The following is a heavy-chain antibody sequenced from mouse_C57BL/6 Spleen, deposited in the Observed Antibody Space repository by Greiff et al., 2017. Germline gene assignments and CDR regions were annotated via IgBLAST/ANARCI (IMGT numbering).Heavy chain of an antibody. CDR2: INPNNGGT. J-gene: IGHJ3*01. V-gene: IGHV1-26*01. D-gene: IGHD1-1*01. CDR3: HYYGSSPAWFAY. CDR1: GYTFTDYY. Sequence: EVQLQQSGPELVKPGASVKISCKASGYTFTDYYMNWVKQSHGKSLEWIGDINPNNGGTSYNQKFKGKATLTVDKSSSTAYMELRSLTSEDSAVYYCHYYGSSPAWFAYWGQGTLVTVSA.